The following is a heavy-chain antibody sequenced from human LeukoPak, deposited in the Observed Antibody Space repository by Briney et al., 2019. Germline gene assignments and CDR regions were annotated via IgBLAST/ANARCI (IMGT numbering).Heavy chain of an antibody. J-gene: IGHJ2*01. CDR3: ARYSTTWPYWYFDL. D-gene: IGHD6-13*01. CDR2: INHSGST. CDR1: GGSFSGYY. V-gene: IGHV4-34*01. Sequence: SETLSLTCAVYGGSFSGYYWSWIRQPPGKGLEWIGEINHSGSTNYNPSLKSRVTISVDKSKNQFSLEMTSVTAADTAVYYCARYSTTWPYWYFDLWGRGTLVTVSS.